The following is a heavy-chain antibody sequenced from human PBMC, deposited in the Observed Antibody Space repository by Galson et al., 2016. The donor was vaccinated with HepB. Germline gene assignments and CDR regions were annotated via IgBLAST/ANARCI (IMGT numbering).Heavy chain of an antibody. J-gene: IGHJ4*02. CDR1: GYSFTNYW. CDR2: IYPADSDT. Sequence: QSGAEVKKPGESLKISCKGSGYSFTNYWIAWVRQMPGKGLEWMGIIYPADSDTRYSPSFQGQVTISADKSITTAYLQWSSLKASDTAIYYCARGGPYCGCDCYQPWGYWGQGTLVTVSS. V-gene: IGHV5-51*01. D-gene: IGHD2-21*02. CDR3: ARGGPYCGCDCYQPWGY.